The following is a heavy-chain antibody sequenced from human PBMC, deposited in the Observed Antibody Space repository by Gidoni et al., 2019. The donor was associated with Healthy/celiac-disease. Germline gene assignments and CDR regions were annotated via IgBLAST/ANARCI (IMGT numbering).Heavy chain of an antibody. V-gene: IGHV3-66*02. CDR1: GFTFSSTS. CDR2: IYSGGST. J-gene: IGHJ3*02. D-gene: IGHD3-10*01. Sequence: VQLVESGGGLVQPGGSLRLSCAASGFTFSSTSMSWVRQAPGKGLEWVSVIYSGGSTYYADSVKGRFTISRDNSKNTLYLQMNSLRAEDTAVYYCARELGYYYGSGSLSDAFDIWGQGTMVTVSS. CDR3: ARELGYYYGSGSLSDAFDI.